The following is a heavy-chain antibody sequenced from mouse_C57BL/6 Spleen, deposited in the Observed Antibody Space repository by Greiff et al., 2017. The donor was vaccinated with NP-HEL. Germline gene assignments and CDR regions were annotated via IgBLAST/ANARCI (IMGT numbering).Heavy chain of an antibody. J-gene: IGHJ3*01. CDR1: GYTFTDYE. D-gene: IGHD2-5*01. CDR3: TRSYSNYPAWFAY. CDR2: IDPETGGP. Sequence: LQESGAELVRPGASVTLSCKASGYTFTDYEMHWVKQTPVHGLEWIGAIDPETGGPAYNQKFKGKAILTADKSSSTAYMELRSLTSEDSAVYYCTRSYSNYPAWFAYWGQGTLVTVSA. V-gene: IGHV1-15*01.